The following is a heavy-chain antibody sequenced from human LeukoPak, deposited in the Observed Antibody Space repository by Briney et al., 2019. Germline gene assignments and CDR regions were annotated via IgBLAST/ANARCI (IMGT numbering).Heavy chain of an antibody. CDR1: GGSISSSSYY. J-gene: IGHJ6*02. V-gene: IGHV4-39*01. CDR3: ARRTPGPLIWYYDFWSGYGMDV. CDR2: IYYSGST. Sequence: SETLSLTCTVSGGSISSSSYYWGWIRQPPGKGLEWIGSIYYSGSTYYNPSLKSRVTISVDTSKNQFSLKLSSVTAADTAVYYCARRTPGPLIWYYDFWSGYGMDVWGQGTTVTVPS. D-gene: IGHD3-3*01.